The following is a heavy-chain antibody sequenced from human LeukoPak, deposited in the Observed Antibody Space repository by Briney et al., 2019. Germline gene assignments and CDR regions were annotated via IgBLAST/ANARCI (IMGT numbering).Heavy chain of an antibody. V-gene: IGHV3-23*01. Sequence: PGGSLRLSCAASGFTFSSYAMSWVHQAPGKGLAWVSPISGSGGSTYYADSVKGRFTISRDNSKNTLYLQMNSLRAEDTAVYYCAKDLAVAGNSYYFDDWGQGSLVTVYS. CDR1: GFTFSSYA. J-gene: IGHJ4*02. D-gene: IGHD6-19*01. CDR3: AKDLAVAGNSYYFDD. CDR2: ISGSGGST.